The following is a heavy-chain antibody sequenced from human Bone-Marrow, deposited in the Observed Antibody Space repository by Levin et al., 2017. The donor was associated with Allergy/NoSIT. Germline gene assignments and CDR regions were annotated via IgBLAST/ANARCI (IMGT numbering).Heavy chain of an antibody. CDR3: ARGLPFDS. J-gene: IGHJ4*02. CDR1: GFSFTDFF. Sequence: ASVKVSCQASGFSFTDFFTHWLRQAPGQGPEWLGWMNPRSGATHYPEKFQDRILMTRDTSINTAYMELHNLTSDDTALYYCARGLPFDSWGQGTQVTVSS. CDR2: MNPRSGAT. V-gene: IGHV1-2*02.